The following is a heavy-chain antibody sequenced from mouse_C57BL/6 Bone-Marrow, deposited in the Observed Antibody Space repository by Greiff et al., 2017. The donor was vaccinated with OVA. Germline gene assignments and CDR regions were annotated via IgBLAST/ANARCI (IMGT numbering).Heavy chain of an antibody. Sequence: EVQLQPSGPELVKPGASVKISCKASGYTFTDYYMNWVKQSHGKSLEWIGDINPNNGGTSYNQKFKGKATLTVDKSSSTAYMEPRSLTSEDSAVYYCARGHYFAYWGQGTLVTVSA. V-gene: IGHV1-26*01. CDR3: ARGHYFAY. J-gene: IGHJ3*01. CDR1: GYTFTDYY. D-gene: IGHD1-1*02. CDR2: INPNNGGT.